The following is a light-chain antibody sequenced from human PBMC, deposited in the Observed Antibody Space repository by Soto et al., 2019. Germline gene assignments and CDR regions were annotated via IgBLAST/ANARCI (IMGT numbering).Light chain of an antibody. V-gene: IGKV1-5*03. CDR1: QSISNW. CDR2: KAS. Sequence: DIQMTQSPSTLSASVGDRATITCRASQSISNWLAWYQQKPGKAPKLLIYKASSLESGVPSRFSGSGSGTEFTLTISSLQPDDFATYYCQQYNSTFGGGTKVDIK. CDR3: QQYNST. J-gene: IGKJ4*01.